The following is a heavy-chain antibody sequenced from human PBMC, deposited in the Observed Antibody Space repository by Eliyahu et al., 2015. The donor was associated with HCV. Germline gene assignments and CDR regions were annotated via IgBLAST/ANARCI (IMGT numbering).Heavy chain of an antibody. CDR2: ISSSSSTI. CDR3: ARGSSGWYLLADYYFDY. CDR1: GFTFSSYX. D-gene: IGHD6-19*01. J-gene: IGHJ4*02. Sequence: EVQLVESGGGLVQPGGSLRLSCAASGFTFSSYXMNWVRQAPGKGLEWVSYISSSSSTIYYADSVKGRFTISRDNAKNSLYLQMNSLRDEDTAVYYCARGSSGWYLLADYYFDYWGQGTLVTVSS. V-gene: IGHV3-48*02.